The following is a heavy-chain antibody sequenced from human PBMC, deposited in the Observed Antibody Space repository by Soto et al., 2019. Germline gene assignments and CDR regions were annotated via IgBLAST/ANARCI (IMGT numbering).Heavy chain of an antibody. V-gene: IGHV1-8*01. Sequence: QVQLVQSGAEVKKPGASVKVSCKASGYTFTSFDINWVRQATGQGLEWMGWMNPNSGNTGYAQKFQGRVTMTRNTSISTAYMELSRPSSEDKAVYYCARAYTWGVAVAGTWGQGTLVTVYS. J-gene: IGHJ4*02. CDR3: ARAYTWGVAVAGT. CDR1: GYTFTSFD. D-gene: IGHD6-19*01. CDR2: MNPNSGNT.